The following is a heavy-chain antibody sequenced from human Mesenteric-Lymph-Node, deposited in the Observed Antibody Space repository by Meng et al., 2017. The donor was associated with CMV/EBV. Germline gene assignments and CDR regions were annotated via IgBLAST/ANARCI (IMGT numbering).Heavy chain of an antibody. J-gene: IGHJ4*02. Sequence: GGSLRLSCAASGFSFSGYAMSWVRLAPGRGLEWVSYISGSDGSAYYADSVRGRFTASRDISKNTLYLQMNSLRAEDTAIYYCAKRAYFDNWGQGTLVTVSS. CDR3: AKRAYFDN. CDR2: ISGSDGSA. CDR1: GFSFSGYA. V-gene: IGHV3-23*01.